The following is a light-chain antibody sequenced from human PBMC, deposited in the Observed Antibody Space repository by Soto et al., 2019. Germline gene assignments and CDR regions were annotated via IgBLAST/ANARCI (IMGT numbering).Light chain of an antibody. CDR1: QSINAH. Sequence: EVVMTQSPATLSVSPGERVTLSCRASQSINAHLAWYQQKPGQAPRLLIHGASTRATGIPARFSGSGFGTEFILTISSLQSEDFAVYYCQQYNTWLWTFGQGTKVEIK. J-gene: IGKJ1*01. CDR2: GAS. CDR3: QQYNTWLWT. V-gene: IGKV3-15*01.